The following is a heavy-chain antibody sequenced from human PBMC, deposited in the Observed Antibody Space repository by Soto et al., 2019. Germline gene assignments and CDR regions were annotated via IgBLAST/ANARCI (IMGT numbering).Heavy chain of an antibody. CDR1: GYTLTVVY. D-gene: IGHD4-17*01. CDR3: ARDPGPYGDYSY. Sequence: ASVKLSCESCGYTLTVVYMQWLRQAPGQGLECMGWINPNKGGTNYVQKFQDSVTMTRDTSITTAYMELSGLRSDDTAVYYCARDPGPYGDYSYWGQGTLVTVSS. J-gene: IGHJ4*02. V-gene: IGHV1-2*02. CDR2: INPNKGGT.